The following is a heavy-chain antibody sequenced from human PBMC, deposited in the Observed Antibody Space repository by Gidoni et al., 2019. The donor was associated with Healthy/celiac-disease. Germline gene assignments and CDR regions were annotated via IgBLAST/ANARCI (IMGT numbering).Heavy chain of an antibody. V-gene: IGHV4-59*01. Sequence: QVQLQESGPGLVKPSETLSLTCTVPGGSISSYYWSWIRQPPGKGLEWIGYIYYSGSTNYNPSLKSRVTISVDTSKNQFSLKLSSVTAADTAVYYCARALSWFGYDYWGQGTLVTVSS. CDR2: IYYSGST. CDR3: ARALSWFGYDY. J-gene: IGHJ4*02. CDR1: GGSISSYY. D-gene: IGHD3-10*01.